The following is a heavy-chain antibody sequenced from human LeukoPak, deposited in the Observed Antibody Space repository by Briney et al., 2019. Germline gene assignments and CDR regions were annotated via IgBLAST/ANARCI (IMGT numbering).Heavy chain of an antibody. CDR1: GGSISSGSYY. CDR3: ASYNYYGSGSYTD. Sequence: SQTLSLTCTVSGGSISSGSYYWRWIRQPAGKGLEWIGRIYTSGSTNYNPSLKSRVTISVDKSKNQFSLKLSSVTAADTAVYYCASYNYYGSGSYTDWGQGTLVTVSS. J-gene: IGHJ4*02. D-gene: IGHD3-10*01. CDR2: IYTSGST. V-gene: IGHV4-61*02.